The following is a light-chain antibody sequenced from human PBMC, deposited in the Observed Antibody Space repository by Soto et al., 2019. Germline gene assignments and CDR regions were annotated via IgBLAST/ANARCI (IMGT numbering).Light chain of an antibody. CDR3: QQGNSLPLT. Sequence: DIQMTQSPSSVSASVGDRVTITCRASQGVSSYLAWYQQKPGEAPKLLIYGASSLQSGVPSRFSGSGSGTDFTLTINSLQPEDFATYYCQQGNSLPLTFGQGTRLEIK. CDR1: QGVSSY. V-gene: IGKV1-12*01. J-gene: IGKJ5*01. CDR2: GAS.